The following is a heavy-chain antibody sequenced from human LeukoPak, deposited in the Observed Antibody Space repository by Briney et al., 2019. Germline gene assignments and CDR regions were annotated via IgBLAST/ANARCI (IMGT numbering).Heavy chain of an antibody. J-gene: IGHJ5*01. V-gene: IGHV3-7*01. D-gene: IGHD3-10*01. CDR3: DRWGVNDGLDS. CDR1: VFTFSNSW. CDR2: INPNGSDK. Sequence: GGSLRLFCAGSVFTFSNSWMVWVRQAPGKGLEWVTNINPNGSDKYYVDSAEGRFTVSKDNAKNSVYLQMKSLRVEDKGIYYCDRWGVNDGLDSWGQGTLVSVSA.